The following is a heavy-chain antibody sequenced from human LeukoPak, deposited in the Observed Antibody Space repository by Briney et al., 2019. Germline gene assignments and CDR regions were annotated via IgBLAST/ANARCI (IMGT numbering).Heavy chain of an antibody. CDR1: GFTFNIYA. D-gene: IGHD2-2*01. J-gene: IGHJ4*02. CDR3: ASRRVVVPATRAFDY. Sequence: PGGSLRLSCAASGFTFNIYAMNWVRQAPGKGLEWISYISGTSIHYADSVKGRFTISRDDAKNSLCLQMNSLRAEDTGIYYCASRRVVVPATRAFDYWGQGTLVTVSS. CDR2: ISGTSI. V-gene: IGHV3-48*03.